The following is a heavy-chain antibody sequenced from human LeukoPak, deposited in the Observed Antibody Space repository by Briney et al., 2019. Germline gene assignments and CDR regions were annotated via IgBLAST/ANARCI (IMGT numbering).Heavy chain of an antibody. Sequence: SETLSLTCTVSRGSISSYYWSWIRQPPGKGLEWIGYIDNSGNTNSNPSLKSRVTMSVDTSKNQFSLKLSSVTAADTAVYYCARRGRNDYYFDYWGQGTLVTVSS. CDR1: RGSISSYY. CDR3: ARRGRNDYYFDY. J-gene: IGHJ4*02. V-gene: IGHV4-59*08. CDR2: IDNSGNT. D-gene: IGHD2-21*02.